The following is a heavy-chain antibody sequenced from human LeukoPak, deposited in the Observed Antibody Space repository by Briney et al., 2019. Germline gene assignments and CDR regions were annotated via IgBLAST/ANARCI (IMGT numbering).Heavy chain of an antibody. CDR2: IYYSGST. V-gene: IGHV4-39*07. CDR1: GGSISSSSYY. CDR3: ARASYHFDS. D-gene: IGHD6-6*01. Sequence: PSETLSLTCTVSGGSISSSSYYWGWIRQPPGKGLEWIGSIYYSGSTYYNPSLKSRVTISVDTSKNQFSLKLNSVTAADTAVYYCARASYHFDSWGQGTLVTVSS. J-gene: IGHJ4*02.